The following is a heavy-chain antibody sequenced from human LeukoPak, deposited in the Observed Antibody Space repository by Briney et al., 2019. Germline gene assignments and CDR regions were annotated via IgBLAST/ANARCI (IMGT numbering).Heavy chain of an antibody. V-gene: IGHV3-23*01. CDR3: ARSPTFRGWFDP. CDR2: ISGSGAST. D-gene: IGHD2/OR15-2a*01. J-gene: IGHJ5*02. Sequence: PGGTLRLSCAASGFTFSIYGMSWVRQAPGKGLEWASGISGSGASTYYADSVKGRFTISRDNAKNSLYLQVNSLRAEDTAVYYCARSPTFRGWFDPWGQGTLVTVSS. CDR1: GFTFSIYG.